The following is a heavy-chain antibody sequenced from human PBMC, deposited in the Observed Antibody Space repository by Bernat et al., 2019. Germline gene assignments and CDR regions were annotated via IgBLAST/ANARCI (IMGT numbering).Heavy chain of an antibody. CDR2: ISGSGSST. J-gene: IGHJ3*01. CDR1: GFTVSSNY. V-gene: IGHV3-53*01. Sequence: EVQLVESGGGLIQPGGSLRLSCAASGFTVSSNYMSWVRQAPGKGLEWVSVISGSGSSTYYTDSVKGRFTISRDNSKNTLYLQMNSLRDEDTAIYYCAIAPKYWGQGTMVTVSS. CDR3: AIAPKY.